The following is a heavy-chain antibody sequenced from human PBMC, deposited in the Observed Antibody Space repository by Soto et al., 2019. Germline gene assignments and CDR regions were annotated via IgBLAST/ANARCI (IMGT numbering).Heavy chain of an antibody. CDR2: IDPDGGTT. CDR3: VRGPGAYVYFGFDI. D-gene: IGHD3-9*01. J-gene: IGHJ3*02. CDR1: RFSNSW. Sequence: GGSMRLSCAASRFSNSWMHWVRQFPGKGLVWVSRIDPDGGTTDYANFVKGRFTISRDYATDTLYLQMNSLRVEDTAIYYCVRGPGAYVYFGFDIWGQGRM. V-gene: IGHV3-74*01.